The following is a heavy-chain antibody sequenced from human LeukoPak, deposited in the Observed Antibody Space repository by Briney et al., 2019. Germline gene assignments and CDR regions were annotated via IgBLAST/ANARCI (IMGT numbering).Heavy chain of an antibody. J-gene: IGHJ6*03. Sequence: GGSLRLSCAASGLTFSSYWMSWVRQAAGKGLEWVANIEQDGSEKYYVDSVKGRYTISRDNAKNSLYLQMSSLRAEDTAVYYCARDQRYYYDSSGASLYYYYYMDVWGKGTTVTVSS. CDR2: IEQDGSEK. D-gene: IGHD3-22*01. CDR3: ARDQRYYYDSSGASLYYYYYMDV. V-gene: IGHV3-7*01. CDR1: GLTFSSYW.